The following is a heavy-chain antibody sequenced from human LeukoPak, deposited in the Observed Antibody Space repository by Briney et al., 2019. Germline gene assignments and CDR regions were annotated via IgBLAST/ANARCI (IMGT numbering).Heavy chain of an antibody. CDR3: ASSRCTSDNCYGGIDN. Sequence: GSLRLSCSGSTFTFSHHSMDWVRQGPGKGLKMVSHISCGSNKIYYADSVKGRFTISRDNAKNSLYLQMNTLRAEDTAVYYCASSRCTSDNCYGGIDNWGQGTLVTVSS. V-gene: IGHV3-48*04. CDR2: ISCGSNKI. D-gene: IGHD1-1*01. J-gene: IGHJ4*02. CDR1: TFTFSHHS.